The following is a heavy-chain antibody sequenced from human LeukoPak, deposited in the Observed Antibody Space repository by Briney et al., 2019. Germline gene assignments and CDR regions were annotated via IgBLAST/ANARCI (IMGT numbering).Heavy chain of an antibody. CDR1: GFTFSSYS. V-gene: IGHV3-48*02. J-gene: IGHJ4*02. CDR3: AGDRDYGFDY. CDR2: ISSSSTT. D-gene: IGHD4-17*01. Sequence: PGGSLRLSCAASGFTFSSYSMNWVRQAPGKGLEWLSYISSSSTTYYADSVKGRFTISRDNAKNSLYLQMNGLRDEDTAVYYCAGDRDYGFDYWGQGTLVTVSA.